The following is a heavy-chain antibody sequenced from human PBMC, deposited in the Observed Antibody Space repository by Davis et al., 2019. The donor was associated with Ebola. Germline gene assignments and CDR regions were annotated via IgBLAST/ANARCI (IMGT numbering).Heavy chain of an antibody. J-gene: IGHJ6*04. V-gene: IGHV1-3*01. CDR1: GYTFTSYA. CDR2: INAGNGNT. CDR3: ATGGIAATYYYYYGMDV. Sequence: ASVKVSCKASGYTFTSYAMHWVRQAPGQRLEWMGWINAGNGNTKYSQKFQVRVTITRDRSMSTAYMELSSLRSEDTAMYYCATGGIAATYYYYYGMDVWGKGTTVTVSS. D-gene: IGHD6-13*01.